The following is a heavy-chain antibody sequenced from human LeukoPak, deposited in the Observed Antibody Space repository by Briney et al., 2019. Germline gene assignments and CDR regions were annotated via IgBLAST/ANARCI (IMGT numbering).Heavy chain of an antibody. CDR2: TYYRSKWYN. CDR1: GDSVSSKNGA. D-gene: IGHD6-19*01. J-gene: IGHJ4*02. CDR3: ARDFGTTGWHTFDY. Sequence: SQTLSLTCVVSGDSVSSKNGAWNWIRQSPSRGLEWLGRTYYRSKWYNYYAEFMEGRMTISQDTSKNQYSLHLNSVTADDTAVYYCARDFGTTGWHTFDYWGQGTLVTVSS. V-gene: IGHV6-1*01.